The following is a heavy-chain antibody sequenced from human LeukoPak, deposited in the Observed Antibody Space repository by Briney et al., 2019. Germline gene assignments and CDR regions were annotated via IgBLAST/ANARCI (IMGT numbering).Heavy chain of an antibody. V-gene: IGHV3-23*01. CDR3: AKSGRYSSGWYSY. Sequence: GGSLRLSCAASGFTFSSYAMSWVRQAPGKGLEWVSAISGSGGSTYYADSVKGRFTISRGNSKNTLYLQMNSLRAEDTAVYYCAKSGRYSSGWYSYWGQGTLVTVSS. CDR2: ISGSGGST. CDR1: GFTFSSYA. J-gene: IGHJ4*02. D-gene: IGHD6-19*01.